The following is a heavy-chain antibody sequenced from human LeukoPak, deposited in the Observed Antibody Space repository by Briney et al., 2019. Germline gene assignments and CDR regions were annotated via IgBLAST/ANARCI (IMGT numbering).Heavy chain of an antibody. CDR3: AKYSSGPY. Sequence: GGSLRLSCAASGFSVSSNYMSWVRQAPGKGLEWVSAISGSGGSTYYADSVKGRFTISRDNSKNTLYLQMNSLRAEDTAVYYCAKYSSGPYWGQGTLVTVSS. D-gene: IGHD3-10*01. CDR2: ISGSGGST. J-gene: IGHJ4*02. V-gene: IGHV3-23*01. CDR1: GFSVSSNY.